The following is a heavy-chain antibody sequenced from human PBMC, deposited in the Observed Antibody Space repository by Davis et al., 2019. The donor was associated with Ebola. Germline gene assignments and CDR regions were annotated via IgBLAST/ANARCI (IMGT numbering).Heavy chain of an antibody. J-gene: IGHJ4*01. CDR3: AKTAGGYTSGWYYFDS. D-gene: IGHD6-19*01. CDR1: GFTLTDYY. V-gene: IGHV3-11*01. Sequence: GGSLRLSCAASGFTLTDYYMSWIRQAPGKGLEWVSYIGKSESIMYYGDSVKGRFTISRDNAKNSLYLQMHSLRAEDTAVYYCAKTAGGYTSGWYYFDSWGHGTLVTVSS. CDR2: IGKSESIM.